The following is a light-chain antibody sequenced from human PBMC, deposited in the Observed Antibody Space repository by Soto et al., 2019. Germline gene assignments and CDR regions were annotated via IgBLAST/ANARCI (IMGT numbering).Light chain of an antibody. J-gene: IGKJ1*01. CDR3: QQSYSAPPT. CDR2: AAS. Sequence: DIQMTQSPSSLSASVGDRVTITCRASQSITNYLNWFQQKPGKAPKLLIYAASNLQSGVPSRFSGSGSGTDFTLTISSLQPEDFATYFCQQSYSAPPTFGQGTKVDSK. CDR1: QSITNY. V-gene: IGKV1-39*01.